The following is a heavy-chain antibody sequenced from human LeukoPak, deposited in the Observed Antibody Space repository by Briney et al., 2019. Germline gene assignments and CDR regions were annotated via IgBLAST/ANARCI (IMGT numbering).Heavy chain of an antibody. V-gene: IGHV4-59*01. Sequence: SETLSLTCTVSGGSIRSCYWSWIRQPPGKGLEWIGYIYYSGSTNYNPSLKSRVSISVDTSKNQFSLKLSSVTAADTAVYYCARTGSTVTMLYPFDHWGQGTLVTVSS. D-gene: IGHD4-17*01. J-gene: IGHJ4*02. CDR2: IYYSGST. CDR1: GGSIRSCY. CDR3: ARTGSTVTMLYPFDH.